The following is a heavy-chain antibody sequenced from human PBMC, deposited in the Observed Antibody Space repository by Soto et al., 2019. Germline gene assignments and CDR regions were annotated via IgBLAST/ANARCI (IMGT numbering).Heavy chain of an antibody. Sequence: QVQLLESGPGLVKPSEALSLTCSVSGDSVTSNYWSWIRQTPGKGLEWIGYVYNIGSTNYKPSLRRRVTIAADTSKNQSSLRLRSVTAADTAVYYCARDGDYGGQQYWGQGTLVTVSS. D-gene: IGHD3-16*01. J-gene: IGHJ4*02. V-gene: IGHV4-59*02. CDR3: ARDGDYGGQQY. CDR2: VYNIGST. CDR1: GDSVTSNY.